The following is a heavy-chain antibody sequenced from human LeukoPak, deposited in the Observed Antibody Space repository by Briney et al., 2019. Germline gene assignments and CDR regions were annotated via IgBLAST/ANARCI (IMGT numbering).Heavy chain of an antibody. CDR1: GFTFSSYS. CDR2: ISSSSSTI. V-gene: IGHV3-48*04. CDR3: ARDITGTTGYFDY. Sequence: GGSLRLSCAASGFTFSSYSMNWVRQAPGKGLEWVSYISSSSSTIYYADSVKGRFTISRDNAKNSLYLQMNSLRAEDTAVYYCARDITGTTGYFDYWGQGTLVTVSS. D-gene: IGHD1-7*01. J-gene: IGHJ4*02.